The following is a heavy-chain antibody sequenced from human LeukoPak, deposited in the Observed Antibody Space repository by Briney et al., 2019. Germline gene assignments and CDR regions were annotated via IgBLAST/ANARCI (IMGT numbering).Heavy chain of an antibody. J-gene: IGHJ4*02. CDR1: GGSISNYY. V-gene: IGHV4-59*08. D-gene: IGHD6-13*01. Sequence: SETLSLTCTVSGGSISNYYWSWVRQPPGKGLEWIAYIYSSGTARYNPSLMSRVTISVDTSKNHFSLKLTSVTAADTAVYYCARGYSSSWNYFDYWGQGTLVTVSS. CDR2: IYSSGTA. CDR3: ARGYSSSWNYFDY.